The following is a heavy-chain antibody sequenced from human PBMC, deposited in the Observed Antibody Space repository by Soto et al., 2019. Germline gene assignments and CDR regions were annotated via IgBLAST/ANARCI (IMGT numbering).Heavy chain of an antibody. Sequence: ASVKVSCKASEHSFTNFYIHWVRQAPGQGLECVGWVNPNSGGTNYAQKFQGWVTMTRDTSISTAYMELSRLRSDDTAVYYCAREGSNYPGGMDVWGQGTTVTVSS. J-gene: IGHJ6*02. CDR3: AREGSNYPGGMDV. CDR2: VNPNSGGT. D-gene: IGHD4-4*01. CDR1: EHSFTNFY. V-gene: IGHV1-2*04.